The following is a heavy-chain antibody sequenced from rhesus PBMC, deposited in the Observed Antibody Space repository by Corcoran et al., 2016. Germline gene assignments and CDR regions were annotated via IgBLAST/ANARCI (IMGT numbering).Heavy chain of an antibody. CDR2: IYGSSGST. J-gene: IGHJ4*01. D-gene: IGHD5-12*01. Sequence: QVQLQESGPGLVKPSETLSLTCAVSGYSISSNYWSWIRQPPGKGLEWIGYIYGSSGSTYSNPSLKSRVTISADTSKNQFSLKLSSVTAADTAVYYCARRIGYNYSPWGQGVLVTVSS. V-gene: IGHV4-147*01. CDR3: ARRIGYNYSP. CDR1: GYSISSNY.